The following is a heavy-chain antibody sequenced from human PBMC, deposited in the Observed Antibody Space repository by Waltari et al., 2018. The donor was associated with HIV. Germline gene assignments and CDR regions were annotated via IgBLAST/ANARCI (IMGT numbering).Heavy chain of an antibody. CDR3: ASASRDTAMGAFDI. J-gene: IGHJ3*02. V-gene: IGHV1-69*01. Sequence: QVQPVQSGSEVKKPGSSVKVSCKASGGTFSNSAINWVRQAPGQGLEWMGGIIPIFGSPNYAQKVQGRVTITADESTSTVYMKLSSLRSEDTAVYYCASASRDTAMGAFDIWGQGTMVTVSS. D-gene: IGHD5-18*01. CDR2: IIPIFGSP. CDR1: GGTFSNSA.